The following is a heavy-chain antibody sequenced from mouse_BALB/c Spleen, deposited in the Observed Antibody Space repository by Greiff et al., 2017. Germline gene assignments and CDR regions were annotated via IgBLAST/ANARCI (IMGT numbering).Heavy chain of an antibody. CDR3: AAYDGYYRFAY. D-gene: IGHD2-3*01. CDR1: GFNIKDTY. V-gene: IGHV14-3*02. Sequence: VQLKESGAELVKPGASVKLSCTASGFNIKDTYMHWVKQRPEQGLEWIGRIDPANGNTKYDPKFQGKATITADTSSNTAYLQLSSLTSEDTAVYYCAAYDGYYRFAYWGQETLVTVSA. CDR2: IDPANGNT. J-gene: IGHJ3*01.